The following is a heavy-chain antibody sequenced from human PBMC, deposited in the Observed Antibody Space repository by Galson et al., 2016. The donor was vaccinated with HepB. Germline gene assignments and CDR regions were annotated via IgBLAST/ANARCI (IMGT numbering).Heavy chain of an antibody. Sequence: LRLSCAASGFTFKYHAMSWVRQAPGSGLEWVAVISDGGTAHYADSVKGQFTISRDNSENTVYLQMDSLRAEDRAEYYCARVSGPWVGVPAAKVYFDFWGQGTLVIVSS. V-gene: IGHV3-23*01. J-gene: IGHJ4*02. D-gene: IGHD2-2*01. CDR2: ISDGGTA. CDR3: ARVSGPWVGVPAAKVYFDF. CDR1: GFTFKYHA.